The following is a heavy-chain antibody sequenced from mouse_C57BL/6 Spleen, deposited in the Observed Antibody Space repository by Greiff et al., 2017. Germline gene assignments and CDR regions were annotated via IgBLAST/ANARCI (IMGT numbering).Heavy chain of an antibody. D-gene: IGHD2-3*01. CDR3: TRGTFHGGYYAFAD. J-gene: IGHJ3*01. Sequence: EVHLVESGEGLVKPGGSLKLSCAASGFTFSSYAMSWVRQTPEKRLEWVAYISSGGDYIYYADTVKGRFTISRDNARNTLYLQMSSLKSEDTAMYYCTRGTFHGGYYAFADWGQGTLVTVSA. CDR1: GFTFSSYA. V-gene: IGHV5-9-1*02. CDR2: ISSGGDYI.